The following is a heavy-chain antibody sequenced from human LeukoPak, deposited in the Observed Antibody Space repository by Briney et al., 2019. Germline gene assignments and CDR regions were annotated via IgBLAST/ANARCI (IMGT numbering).Heavy chain of an antibody. CDR1: GYTFTSYY. CDR3: ARAGYFDWDHDAFDI. V-gene: IGHV1-46*01. CDR2: INPSGGST. J-gene: IGHJ3*02. Sequence: ASVKVSCKASGYTFTSYYIHWVRQAPGQGLEWMGIINPSGGSTSYAQKFQGRVTMTRDMSTSTVYMELSSLRSEDTAVYYCARAGYFDWDHDAFDIWGQGAMVTVSS. D-gene: IGHD3-9*01.